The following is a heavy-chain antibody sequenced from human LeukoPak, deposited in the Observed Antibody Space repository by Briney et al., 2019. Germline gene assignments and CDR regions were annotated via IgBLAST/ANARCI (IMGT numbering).Heavy chain of an antibody. CDR3: AQLYSSPSGPFDY. V-gene: IGHV3-21*01. CDR1: GFTFSSYS. J-gene: IGHJ4*02. Sequence: GGSLRLSCAASGFTFSSYSMNWVRQAPGKGLEWVSSISSSSSYIYYADSVKGRFTISRDNAKNSLYLQMNSLRAEDTAVYYCAQLYSSPSGPFDYWGQGTLVTVSS. CDR2: ISSSSSYI. D-gene: IGHD6-6*01.